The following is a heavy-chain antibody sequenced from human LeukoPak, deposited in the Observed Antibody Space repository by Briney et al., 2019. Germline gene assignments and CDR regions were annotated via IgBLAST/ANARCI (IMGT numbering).Heavy chain of an antibody. Sequence: GWSLRLSCAASGYTFSDYSVNWVRQVPGKGLEWVSSISSSGTYIYYADSVKGRFTISRDNAKNSLFLQMNSLRAEDMAVYYCVSGNDPDYVWGTYRLDAFDIWGEGTMVIVSS. V-gene: IGHV3-21*01. CDR1: GYTFSDYS. J-gene: IGHJ3*02. CDR2: ISSSGTYI. D-gene: IGHD3-16*02. CDR3: VSGNDPDYVWGTYRLDAFDI.